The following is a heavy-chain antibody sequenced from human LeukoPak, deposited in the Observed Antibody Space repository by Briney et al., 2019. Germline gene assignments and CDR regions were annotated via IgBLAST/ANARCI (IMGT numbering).Heavy chain of an antibody. CDR1: GGTFSSYA. CDR2: IIPIFGTA. D-gene: IGHD3-10*01. Sequence: VASVKVSCKASGGTFSSYAISWVRQAPGQGLEWMGGIIPIFGTANYAQKFQGRVTITRDTSASTAYMELSSLRSEDTAVYYCARDPYYYGSGSYYKTFDYWGQGTLVTVSS. J-gene: IGHJ4*02. V-gene: IGHV1-69*05. CDR3: ARDPYYYGSGSYYKTFDY.